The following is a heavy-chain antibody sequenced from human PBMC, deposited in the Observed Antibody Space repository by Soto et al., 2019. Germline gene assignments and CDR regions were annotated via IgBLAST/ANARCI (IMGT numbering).Heavy chain of an antibody. Sequence: QVQLVESGGGVVQPGRSLRLSCAASGFTFSSYGMHWVRQAPGKGLEWVAVIWYDGSNKYYADSVKGRFTISRDNSKNTLYLQMNSLRAENTAVYYCARDGHDILTGTYFSYWGQGTLVTVSS. CDR1: GFTFSSYG. CDR2: IWYDGSNK. J-gene: IGHJ4*02. CDR3: ARDGHDILTGTYFSY. V-gene: IGHV3-33*01. D-gene: IGHD3-9*01.